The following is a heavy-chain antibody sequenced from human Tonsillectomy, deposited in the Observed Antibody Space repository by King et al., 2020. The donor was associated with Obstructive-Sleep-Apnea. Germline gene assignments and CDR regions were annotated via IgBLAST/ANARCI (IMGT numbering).Heavy chain of an antibody. D-gene: IGHD3-22*01. CDR1: GFSFSRYA. V-gene: IGHV3-23*04. Sequence: VQLVESGGGLVQPGGSLRLSCAASGFSFSRYALTWVRLAPGKGLQWVSAISGSGGSTYYTDSVKGRFTISRDNSKNTLYLQMSSLRVEDTDMYHCVKDSDYNSGGYNYPEYWGQGTLVTVSS. CDR3: VKDSDYNSGGYNYPEY. J-gene: IGHJ4*02. CDR2: ISGSGGST.